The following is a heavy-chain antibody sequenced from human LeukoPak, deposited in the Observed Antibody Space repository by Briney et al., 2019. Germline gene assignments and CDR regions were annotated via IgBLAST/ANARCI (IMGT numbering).Heavy chain of an antibody. CDR3: ARERTIFGVVHFDY. Sequence: ASVKVSCKASGYTFTSYGISWVRQAPGQGLEWMGWISAYNGNTNYAQKLQGRVTMTTDTSTSTAYMELRSLRSDDTAVYYCARERTIFGVVHFDYWGQGTLVTVSS. V-gene: IGHV1-18*01. CDR1: GYTFTSYG. CDR2: ISAYNGNT. D-gene: IGHD3-3*01. J-gene: IGHJ4*02.